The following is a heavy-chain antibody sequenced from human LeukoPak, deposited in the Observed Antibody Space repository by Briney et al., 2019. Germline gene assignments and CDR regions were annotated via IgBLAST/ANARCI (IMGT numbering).Heavy chain of an antibody. CDR1: GGSISSSSYY. CDR3: TRANGYGLIDY. D-gene: IGHD3-10*01. CDR2: IYYSGST. V-gene: IGHV4-39*07. Sequence: PSETLSLTCTVSGGSISSSSYYWGWIRQPPGKGLEWIGSIYYSGSTYYNPSLKSRVTISVDTSKKQFSLNLFSVTAADRAMYYCTRANGYGLIDYWGQGTLVTVSS. J-gene: IGHJ4*02.